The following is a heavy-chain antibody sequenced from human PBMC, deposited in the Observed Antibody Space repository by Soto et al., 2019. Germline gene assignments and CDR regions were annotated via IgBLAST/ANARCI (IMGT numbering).Heavy chain of an antibody. J-gene: IGHJ6*02. Sequence: SETLSLTCSVSGGSIRTGVFYWGWIRQPPGKGLEWIGSTYYSGLTFYTPSLKSRVTISVDTSKNQFSLNLDSVTAADTAVYYCARLPAEATVAAGGMDVRGQGTTVTVSS. CDR2: TYYSGLT. D-gene: IGHD6-13*01. CDR1: GGSIRTGVFY. V-gene: IGHV4-39*01. CDR3: ARLPAEATVAAGGMDV.